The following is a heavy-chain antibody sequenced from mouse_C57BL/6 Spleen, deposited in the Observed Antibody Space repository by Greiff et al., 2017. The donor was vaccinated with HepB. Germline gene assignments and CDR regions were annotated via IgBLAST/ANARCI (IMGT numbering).Heavy chain of an antibody. CDR2: IYPGDGDT. J-gene: IGHJ3*01. CDR3: ARHELGAWFAY. D-gene: IGHD4-1*01. CDR1: GYAFSSSW. Sequence: QVQLKQSGPELVKPGASVKISCKASGYAFSSSWMNWVKQRPGKGLEWIGRIYPGDGDTNYNGKFKGKATLTADKSSSTAYMQLSSLTSEDSAVYFCARHELGAWFAYWGQGTLDTVSA. V-gene: IGHV1-82*01.